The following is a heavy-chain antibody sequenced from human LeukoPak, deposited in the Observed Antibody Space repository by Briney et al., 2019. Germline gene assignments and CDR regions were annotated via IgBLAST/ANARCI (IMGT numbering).Heavy chain of an antibody. CDR2: IYSGGYT. CDR1: GFTFSSYS. J-gene: IGHJ4*02. V-gene: IGHV3-66*02. D-gene: IGHD4-17*01. CDR3: ARRRGDYGDSLDY. Sequence: PGGSLRLSCAASGFTFSSYSMNWVRQAPGKGLEWVSLIYSGGYTYYADSVKGRFTISRDNSKNTLYLQMNSLRAEDTAIYYCARRRGDYGDSLDYWGQGTLVTVSS.